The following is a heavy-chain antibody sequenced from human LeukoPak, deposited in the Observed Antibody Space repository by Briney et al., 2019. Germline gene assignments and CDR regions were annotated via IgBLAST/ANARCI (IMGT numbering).Heavy chain of an antibody. CDR1: GGTFSSYV. D-gene: IGHD2-8*01. V-gene: IGHV1-69*06. Sequence: GASVKVSCKASGGTFSSYVINWVRQAPGQGLEWMGGIIPIFGTANYAQKFQGRVTITADKSTSTAYMELSSLRSEDTAVYYCAREGFTNGVPHDAFDIWGQGTMVTVSS. CDR3: AREGFTNGVPHDAFDI. CDR2: IIPIFGTA. J-gene: IGHJ3*02.